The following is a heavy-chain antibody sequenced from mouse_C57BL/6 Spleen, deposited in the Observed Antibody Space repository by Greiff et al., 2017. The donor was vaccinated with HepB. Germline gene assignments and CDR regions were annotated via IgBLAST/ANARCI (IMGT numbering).Heavy chain of an antibody. D-gene: IGHD1-2*01. V-gene: IGHV1-4*01. CDR3: ARRDGRGYFDY. Sequence: LVESGAELARPGASVKMSCKASGYTFTSYTMHWVKQRPGQGLEWIGYINPSSGYTKYNQKFKDKATLTADKSSSTAYMQLSSLTSEDSAVYYCARRDGRGYFDYWGQGTTLTVSS. J-gene: IGHJ2*01. CDR2: INPSSGYT. CDR1: GYTFTSYT.